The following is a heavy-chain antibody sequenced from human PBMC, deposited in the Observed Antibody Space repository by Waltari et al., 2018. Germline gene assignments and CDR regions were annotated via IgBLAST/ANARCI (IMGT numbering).Heavy chain of an antibody. V-gene: IGHV3-48*02. CDR1: GFTFSTYA. D-gene: IGHD3-22*01. CDR2: ISRSSSTI. Sequence: EVQLVESGGKLVQPGGSLRLSCGASGFTFSTYAINWVRQTPGKGLEWVSYISRSSSTIYYADSVEGRFAVSRDNAKNSLYLQMSSLRDDDTAVYYCARNNYDSAGLYDYWGQGTLVTVSS. J-gene: IGHJ4*02. CDR3: ARNNYDSAGLYDY.